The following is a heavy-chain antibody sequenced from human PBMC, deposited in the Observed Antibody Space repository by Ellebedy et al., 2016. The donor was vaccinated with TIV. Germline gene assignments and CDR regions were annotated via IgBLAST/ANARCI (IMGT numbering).Heavy chain of an antibody. V-gene: IGHV1-18*04. Sequence: ASVKVSXXASGYTFTSYGISWVRQAPGQGLEWMGWISPYNDNTNYAQKLQGRATMTTDTSTSTAYMELRSLRSDDTAVYYCARRGGYCTSTSCYYYYGLDVWGQGTTVTVSS. J-gene: IGHJ6*02. D-gene: IGHD2-2*01. CDR3: ARRGGYCTSTSCYYYYGLDV. CDR1: GYTFTSYG. CDR2: ISPYNDNT.